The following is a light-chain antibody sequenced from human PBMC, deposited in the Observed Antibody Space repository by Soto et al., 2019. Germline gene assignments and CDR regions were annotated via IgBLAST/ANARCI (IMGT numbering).Light chain of an antibody. Sequence: QSVLTQPASMSGSPGQWITISCTGTSSDVTYYNFVSWYQHHPGKAPRLMIYEVTYRPSGVSDRFSGSKSGNTASLTISGLQPEDEADYYCSSYTTSNTYVFGTGTKVTVL. J-gene: IGLJ1*01. V-gene: IGLV2-14*01. CDR1: SSDVTYYNF. CDR3: SSYTTSNTYV. CDR2: EVT.